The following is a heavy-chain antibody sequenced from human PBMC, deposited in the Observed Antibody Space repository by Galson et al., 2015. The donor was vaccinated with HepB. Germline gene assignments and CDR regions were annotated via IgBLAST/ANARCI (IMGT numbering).Heavy chain of an antibody. CDR1: GFTFSSYA. D-gene: IGHD3-10*01. CDR3: VKGNGELPGGVWFDP. CDR2: ISSNGGST. J-gene: IGHJ5*02. V-gene: IGHV3-64D*06. Sequence: SLRLSCAASGFTFSSYAMHWVRQAPGKGQEYVSAISSNGGSTYYADSVKGRFTISRDNSKNTLYLQMSSLRAEDTAVYYCVKGNGELPGGVWFDPWGQGTLVTVSS.